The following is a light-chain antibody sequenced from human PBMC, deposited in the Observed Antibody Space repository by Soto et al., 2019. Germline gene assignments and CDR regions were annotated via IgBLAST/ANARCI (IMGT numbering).Light chain of an antibody. Sequence: QPVLTQSPSASASLGASVKLTCTLSSGHSNYAIAWHQQQSEKGPRYLMKLNSDGSHSKGDGIPDRFSGSSSGAERYLTISILQSEDEAEYYCQTWGSGIVVFGGGTKLTVL. CDR2: LNSDGSH. CDR1: SGHSNYA. CDR3: QTWGSGIVV. V-gene: IGLV4-69*01. J-gene: IGLJ2*01.